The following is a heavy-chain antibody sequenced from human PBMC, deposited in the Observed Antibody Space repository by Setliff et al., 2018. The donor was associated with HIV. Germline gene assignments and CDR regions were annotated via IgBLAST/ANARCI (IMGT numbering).Heavy chain of an antibody. J-gene: IGHJ4*02. CDR3: AREGLPTPYYFDY. Sequence: PSETLSLTCAVYDGSFSGYYWSWIRQPPGKGLEWIGEIDHSGSTNYNPSLRSRVIMSMDTSKNQFSLKLSSVTAADTAVYYCAREGLPTPYYFDYWGQGTLVTVSS. CDR2: IDHSGST. CDR1: DGSFSGYY. V-gene: IGHV4-34*01.